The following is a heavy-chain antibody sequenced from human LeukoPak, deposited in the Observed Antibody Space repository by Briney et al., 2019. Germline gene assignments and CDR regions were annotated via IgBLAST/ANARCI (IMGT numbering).Heavy chain of an antibody. V-gene: IGHV4-59*08. CDR3: ASSGWSSYFDY. Sequence: SETLSLTCTVSGGSISSYYWSWIRQPPGKGLEWIGYIYYSGSTNYNPSLKSRVTMSVDTSKNQFSLKLSSVTAADTAVYYCASSGWSSYFDYWGQGTLVTVSS. CDR2: IYYSGST. J-gene: IGHJ4*02. D-gene: IGHD6-19*01. CDR1: GGSISSYY.